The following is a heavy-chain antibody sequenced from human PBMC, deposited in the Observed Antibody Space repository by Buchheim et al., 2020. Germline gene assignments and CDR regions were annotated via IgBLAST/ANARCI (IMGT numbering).Heavy chain of an antibody. CDR3: ARLDYYDSSGYYSYYYYYMDV. V-gene: IGHV4-31*11. D-gene: IGHD3-22*01. CDR1: GGSIISGANY. CDR2: IYYSGST. Sequence: QVQLQESGPGLVKPSQTLSLTCAVSGGSIISGANYWSWIRQHPGKGLEWIGYIYYSGSTYYNPSLKSRVTISVDTSKNQFSLKLSSVTAADTAVYYCARLDYYDSSGYYSYYYYYMDVWGKGTT. J-gene: IGHJ6*03.